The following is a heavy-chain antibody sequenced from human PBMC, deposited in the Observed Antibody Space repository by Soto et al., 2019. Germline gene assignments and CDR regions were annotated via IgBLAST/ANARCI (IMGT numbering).Heavy chain of an antibody. CDR1: GGTFSSYA. Sequence: ASVKVSCKASGGTFSSYAISWVRQAPGQGLEWMGGIIPIFGTANYAQKFQGRVTITADESTSTAYMELSSLRSEDTAVYYCARSSIAARVYYYYGMDVCRHVTTVTVSS. CDR2: IIPIFGTA. D-gene: IGHD6-6*01. CDR3: ARSSIAARVYYYYGMDV. J-gene: IGHJ6*01. V-gene: IGHV1-69*13.